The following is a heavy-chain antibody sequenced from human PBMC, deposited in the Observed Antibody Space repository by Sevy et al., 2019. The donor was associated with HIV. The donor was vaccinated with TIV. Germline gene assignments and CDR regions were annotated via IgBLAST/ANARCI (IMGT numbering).Heavy chain of an antibody. D-gene: IGHD6-13*01. CDR1: GFTFSSYA. Sequence: GGSLRLSCAASGFTFSSYAMSWVRQAPGKGLEWVSAISGSGGSTYYADSVKGRFTISRDNSKNTLYLQMNSLRAEDTAVYYCATVSLHIAAAGNGYWGQGTLVTVSS. CDR3: ATVSLHIAAAGNGY. J-gene: IGHJ4*02. CDR2: ISGSGGST. V-gene: IGHV3-23*01.